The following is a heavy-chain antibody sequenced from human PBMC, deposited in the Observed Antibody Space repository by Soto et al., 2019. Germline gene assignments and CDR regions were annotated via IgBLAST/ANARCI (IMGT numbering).Heavy chain of an antibody. J-gene: IGHJ4*02. CDR2: IYYSGST. D-gene: IGHD3-3*01. CDR1: GGSISSSSYY. Sequence: SETLSLTCTVSGGSISSSSYYWGWIRQPPGKGLEWIGSIYYSGSTYYNPSLKSRVTITADESTSTAYMELSSLRSEDTAVFYCARMGVALSIDDYFDYWGQGTLVTVSS. CDR3: ARMGVALSIDDYFDY. V-gene: IGHV4-39*07.